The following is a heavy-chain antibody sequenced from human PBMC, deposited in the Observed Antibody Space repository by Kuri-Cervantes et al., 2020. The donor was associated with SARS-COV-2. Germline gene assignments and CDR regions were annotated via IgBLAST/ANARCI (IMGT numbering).Heavy chain of an antibody. CDR2: IYHSGST. J-gene: IGHJ4*02. CDR3: ARIGELGIPDY. D-gene: IGHD7-27*01. CDR1: GGSISSYY. Sequence: ESLKISCTVSGGSISSYYWSWIRQPPGKGLEWIGSIYHSGSTYYNPSLKSRVTISVDTSKNQFSLKLSSVTAEDTAVYYCARIGELGIPDYWGQGTLVTVSS. V-gene: IGHV4-59*04.